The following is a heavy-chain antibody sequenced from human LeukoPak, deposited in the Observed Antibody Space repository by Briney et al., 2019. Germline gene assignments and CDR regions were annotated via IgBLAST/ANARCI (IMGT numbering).Heavy chain of an antibody. J-gene: IGHJ4*02. V-gene: IGHV4-4*07. D-gene: IGHD1-26*01. CDR1: GGSISSYY. CDR2: IYTSGST. Sequence: PSETLSLTCTVSGGSISSYYWSRIRQPAGKGLEWIGRIYTSGSTNYNPSLKSRVTMSVDTSKNQFSLKLSSVAAADTAVYYCASSTQSYGELYGFDYWGQGTLVTVSS. CDR3: ASSTQSYGELYGFDY.